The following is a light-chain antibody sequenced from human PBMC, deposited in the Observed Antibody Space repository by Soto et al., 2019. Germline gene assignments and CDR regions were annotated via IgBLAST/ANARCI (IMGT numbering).Light chain of an antibody. CDR1: ISDVGGYNY. J-gene: IGLJ3*02. V-gene: IGLV2-14*03. CDR3: SSYTTSGALV. Sequence: QSVVTQPASVSWSPGQSITISCTWTISDVGGYNYVSWYQQHPDKAPKLLIFDVRSRPSGISNRFSGSKSGNTASLTISGLQAADGADYYCSSYTTSGALVFGGGTKLTVL. CDR2: DVR.